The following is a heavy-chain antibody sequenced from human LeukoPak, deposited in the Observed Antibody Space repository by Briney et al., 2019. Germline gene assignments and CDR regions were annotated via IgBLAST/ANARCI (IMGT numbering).Heavy chain of an antibody. CDR2: IYTSGST. CDR1: GGSISSGSYY. V-gene: IGHV4-61*02. CDR3: ARGRHGLQPFDY. Sequence: PSETLSLTCTVSGGSISSGSYYWSWIRQPAGKGLEWIGRIYTSGSTNYNPSLKSRATISVDTSKNQFSLKLSSVTAADTAVYYCARGRHGLQPFDYWGQGTLVTVSS. D-gene: IGHD4-17*01. J-gene: IGHJ4*02.